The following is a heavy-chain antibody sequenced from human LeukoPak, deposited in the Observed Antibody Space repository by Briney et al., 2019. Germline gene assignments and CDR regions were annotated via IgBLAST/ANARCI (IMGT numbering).Heavy chain of an antibody. J-gene: IGHJ5*02. D-gene: IGHD5-12*01. V-gene: IGHV3-66*01. CDR3: AKALSGYDFLSFDP. Sequence: GGSLRLSCAASGFTVSSNYMSWVRQAPGKGLEWVSVIYSGGSTYYADSVKGRFTISRDNSKNTLYLQMNSLRAEDTAVYYCAKALSGYDFLSFDPWGQGTLVTVSS. CDR1: GFTVSSNY. CDR2: IYSGGST.